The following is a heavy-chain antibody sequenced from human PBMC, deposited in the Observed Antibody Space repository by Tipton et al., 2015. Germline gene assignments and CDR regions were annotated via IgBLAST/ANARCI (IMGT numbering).Heavy chain of an antibody. Sequence: TLSLTCTVSGGSVTSGSYYWCWIRQPPGKGLEWIGSISHSGNTYYNPSLKSRVTMSRDTSKNQFSLKLTSVTAADTAVYYCACQDYDSLTRDYQTVDYWGQGTLVTVSS. J-gene: IGHJ4*02. CDR1: GGSVTSGSYY. CDR2: ISHSGNT. V-gene: IGHV4-39*07. D-gene: IGHD3-9*01. CDR3: ACQDYDSLTRDYQTVDY.